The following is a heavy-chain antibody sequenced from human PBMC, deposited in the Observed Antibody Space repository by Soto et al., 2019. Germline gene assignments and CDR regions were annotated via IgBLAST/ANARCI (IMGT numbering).Heavy chain of an antibody. J-gene: IGHJ5*02. Sequence: ASVKVSCKASGYTFTSYGISWVRQAPGQGLEWMGWISAYNGNTNYAQKFQGRVTMTTDTSTSTAYMELRSLRSDDTAVYYCARVTCTNGACYGGKWFDPWGQGTLVTV. D-gene: IGHD2-8*01. CDR1: GYTFTSYG. CDR2: ISAYNGNT. V-gene: IGHV1-18*04. CDR3: ARVTCTNGACYGGKWFDP.